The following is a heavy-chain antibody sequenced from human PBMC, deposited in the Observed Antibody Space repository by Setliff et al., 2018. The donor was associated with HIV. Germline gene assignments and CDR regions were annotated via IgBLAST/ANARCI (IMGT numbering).Heavy chain of an antibody. V-gene: IGHV4-4*09. CDR1: GSSISGYY. J-gene: IGHJ6*03. D-gene: IGHD3-10*01. CDR2: IHTNRGT. CDR3: ARAVIRREDRGMWTKLWSAPNHMDV. Sequence: SETLSLTCTVSGSSISGYYWSWIRQSPGKGLEWIGYIHTNRGTKTNLSLKTRATVSLDTSKNQFFLRLTSVTATETAIYYCARAVIRREDRGMWTKLWSAPNHMDVWGKGITVTVSS.